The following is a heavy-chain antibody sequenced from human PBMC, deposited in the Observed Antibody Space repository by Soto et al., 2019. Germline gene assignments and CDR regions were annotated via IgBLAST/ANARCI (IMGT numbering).Heavy chain of an antibody. D-gene: IGHD3-10*01. V-gene: IGHV3-23*01. CDR1: GFTFSSYA. J-gene: IGHJ3*02. Sequence: GGSLRLSCAASGFTFSSYAMSWVRQAPGKGLEWVSAISGSGGSTYYADSVKGRFTISRDNSKNTLYLQMNSLRAEDTAVYYCAKDGSLLWFGELYSNDAFDIWGQGTMVTVSS. CDR3: AKDGSLLWFGELYSNDAFDI. CDR2: ISGSGGST.